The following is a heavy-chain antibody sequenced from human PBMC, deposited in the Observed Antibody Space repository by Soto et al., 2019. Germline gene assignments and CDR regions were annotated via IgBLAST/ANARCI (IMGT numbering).Heavy chain of an antibody. D-gene: IGHD3-16*01. J-gene: IGHJ6*02. CDR1: GYTFTSNY. CDR2: INPSGGST. V-gene: IGHV1-46*01. Sequence: HVQLVQSGAEVKKPGASVKASCKAYGYTFTSNYMHWVRQTPGQGLEWMGIINPSGGSTGYAQKFKGRVAMTRDMPSSTVYRELGSLSAEETAVYYCARGGGGGMLGGMDVCGQGPTVTVSS. CDR3: ARGGGGGMLGGMDV.